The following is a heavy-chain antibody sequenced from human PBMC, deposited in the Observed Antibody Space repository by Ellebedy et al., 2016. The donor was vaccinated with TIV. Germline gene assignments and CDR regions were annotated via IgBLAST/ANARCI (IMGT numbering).Heavy chain of an antibody. Sequence: GSLRLSXTVSGGSISSSSYYWGWIRQPPGKGLEWIGNIYYSGSTYYNPSLKSRVTVSVDTSKNQFSLKVSSVTAADTAVYYCARIHYYNAMDVWGQGTTVTVSS. D-gene: IGHD5-18*01. V-gene: IGHV4-39*01. CDR3: ARIHYYNAMDV. CDR1: GGSISSSSYY. CDR2: IYYSGST. J-gene: IGHJ6*02.